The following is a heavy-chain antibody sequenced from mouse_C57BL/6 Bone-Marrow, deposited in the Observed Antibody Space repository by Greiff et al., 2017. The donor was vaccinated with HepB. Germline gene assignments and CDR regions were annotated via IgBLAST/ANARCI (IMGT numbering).Heavy chain of an antibody. CDR3: AKKHGSSHRYFDV. D-gene: IGHD1-1*01. V-gene: IGHV2-4*01. CDR1: GFSLTSYG. Sequence: QVQLQQSGPGLVQPSQSLSITCTVSGFSLTSYGVHWVRQPPGKGLEWLGVIWSGGSTDYNAAFISRLSISKDNSKSQVFFKMNSLQADDTAIYSCAKKHGSSHRYFDVWGTRTTVTASS. J-gene: IGHJ1*03. CDR2: IWSGGST.